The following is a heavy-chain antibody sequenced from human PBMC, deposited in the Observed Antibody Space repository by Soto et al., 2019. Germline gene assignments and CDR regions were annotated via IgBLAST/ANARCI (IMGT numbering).Heavy chain of an antibody. V-gene: IGHV5-51*01. J-gene: IGHJ4*02. Sequence: GESLKISCKSSGYSFTDYWIGWVRQMPGKGLEWMGIIYPGDSDARYSPSFQGQVTISVDTSINTAFLRWNSLTASDTAMYYCARQADYNILTGYFYYFDYWGQGSLVTVSS. CDR1: GYSFTDYW. CDR2: IYPGDSDA. D-gene: IGHD3-9*01. CDR3: ARQADYNILTGYFYYFDY.